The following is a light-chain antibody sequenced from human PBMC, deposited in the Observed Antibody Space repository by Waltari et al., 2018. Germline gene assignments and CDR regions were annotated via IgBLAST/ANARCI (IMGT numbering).Light chain of an antibody. Sequence: QSALTHPASVSGSPGQSITISCTGTSNDAGGYNYVSWYQQSPGKAPKCMVYDVNQRPSGVSNRFSGSKSGNTASLTISGLQAEDEADYYCSSYTSRTTLVFGGGTRLTVL. J-gene: IGLJ2*01. CDR3: SSYTSRTTLV. CDR2: DVN. CDR1: SNDAGGYNY. V-gene: IGLV2-14*01.